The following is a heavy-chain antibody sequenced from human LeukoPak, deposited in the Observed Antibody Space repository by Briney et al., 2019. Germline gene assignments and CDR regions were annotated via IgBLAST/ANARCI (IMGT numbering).Heavy chain of an antibody. CDR3: AKGRIWATPFDY. J-gene: IGHJ4*02. CDR2: ISYDGSNK. D-gene: IGHD3-16*01. CDR1: GFTFSSYW. V-gene: IGHV3-30*18. Sequence: GGSLRLSCAASGFTFSSYWMHWVRQAPGKGLEWVAVISYDGSNKYYTDSVKGRFTISRDNSKNTLYLQMNSLRAEDTAVYYCAKGRIWATPFDYWGQGTLVTVSS.